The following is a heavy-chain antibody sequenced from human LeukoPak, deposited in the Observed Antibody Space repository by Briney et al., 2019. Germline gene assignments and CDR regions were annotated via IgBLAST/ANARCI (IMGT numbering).Heavy chain of an antibody. J-gene: IGHJ4*02. V-gene: IGHV3-23*01. CDR2: ISGSGGST. CDR1: GFTFSSYA. CDR3: AKDERSSWTYYFDY. Sequence: GGSLRLSCAASGFTFSSYAMSWVRQAPGKGLEWVSAISGSGGSTYYADSVKGRFTISRDNSKNTPYLQMNSLRAEYTAVYYCAKDERSSWTYYFDYWGQGTLVTVSS. D-gene: IGHD6-13*01.